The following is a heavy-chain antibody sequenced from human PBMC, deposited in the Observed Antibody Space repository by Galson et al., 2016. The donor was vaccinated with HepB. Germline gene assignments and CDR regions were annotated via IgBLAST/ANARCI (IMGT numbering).Heavy chain of an antibody. CDR3: ARETTIWGNGFQY. Sequence: SLRLSCAASGFTFDDYTMHWVRQAPGKGLEWVSLVSWDATTIYYADSVKGRFTISRDNSKNSLYPQMNSLTSEDTALYYCARETTIWGNGFQYWGQGTLVTVSS. D-gene: IGHD4-23*01. CDR2: VSWDATTI. CDR1: GFTFDDYT. J-gene: IGHJ4*02. V-gene: IGHV3-43*01.